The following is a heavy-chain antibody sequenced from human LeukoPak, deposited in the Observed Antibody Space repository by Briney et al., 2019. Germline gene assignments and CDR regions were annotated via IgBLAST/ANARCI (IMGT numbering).Heavy chain of an antibody. Sequence: GGSLRLSCAASGFTFSSYAMHWVRQAPGKGLEGVAVISYDGSNKYYADSVKGRFTISRDNSKNTLYLQMNSLRAEDTAVYYCARNGSGSYYHFDYWGQGTLVTVSS. J-gene: IGHJ4*02. CDR1: GFTFSSYA. D-gene: IGHD3-10*01. CDR2: ISYDGSNK. V-gene: IGHV3-30-3*01. CDR3: ARNGSGSYYHFDY.